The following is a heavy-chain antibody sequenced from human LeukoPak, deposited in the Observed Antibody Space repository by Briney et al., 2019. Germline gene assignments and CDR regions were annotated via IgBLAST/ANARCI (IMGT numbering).Heavy chain of an antibody. V-gene: IGHV1-18*04. CDR2: ISAYNGNT. D-gene: IGHD1-26*01. Sequence: GASEKVSCKASVDTFTDYYLHWVRQAPGHGLEWMGWISAYNGNTNYAQKLQGRVTMTTDTSTSTAYMELRSLISDDTAVYYCARDLEIVGATAAYWGQGTLVTVSS. J-gene: IGHJ4*02. CDR1: VDTFTDYY. CDR3: ARDLEIVGATAAY.